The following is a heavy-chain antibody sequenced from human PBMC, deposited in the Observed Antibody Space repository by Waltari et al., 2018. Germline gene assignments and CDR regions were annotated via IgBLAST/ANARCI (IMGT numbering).Heavy chain of an antibody. J-gene: IGHJ5*02. CDR3: ARDLVATPP. Sequence: EVQLVESGGDLVQPGGSLRLSCAASGFTFSRSWMTWVRQAPGKGLELVGNIQQNGSEKWYADSVRGRFTISRDNAMNSLYLQMNSLRVEDTAVYYCARDLVATPPWGQGTLVTVSS. CDR2: IQQNGSEK. CDR1: GFTFSRSW. V-gene: IGHV3-7*01. D-gene: IGHD2-21*02.